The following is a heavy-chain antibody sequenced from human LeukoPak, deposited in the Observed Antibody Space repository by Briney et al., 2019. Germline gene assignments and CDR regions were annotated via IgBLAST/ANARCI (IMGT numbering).Heavy chain of an antibody. CDR3: ASRYYYDSSGYYHYYYGMDV. CDR2: INPSGGST. Sequence: PAASVKVSCKASGYTFTSYYMHWVRQAPGQGLEWMGIINPSGGSTSYAQKFQGRVTMTRDTSTSTVYMELSSLKSEDTAVYYCASRYYYDSSGYYHYYYGMDVWGQGTTVTVSS. J-gene: IGHJ6*02. D-gene: IGHD3-22*01. V-gene: IGHV1-46*01. CDR1: GYTFTSYY.